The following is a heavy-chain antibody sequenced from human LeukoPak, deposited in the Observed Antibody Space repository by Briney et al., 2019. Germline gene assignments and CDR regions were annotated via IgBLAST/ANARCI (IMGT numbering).Heavy chain of an antibody. Sequence: SETLSLTCAVYGGSFSGYYWSWIRQPPGKGLEWIGEINHSGSTNYNPSLKSRVTISVDTSKNQFSLKLSSVTAADTAVYYCARGLHYNILTGGMDVWSQGTTVIVSS. CDR1: GGSFSGYY. V-gene: IGHV4-34*01. J-gene: IGHJ6*02. CDR3: ARGLHYNILTGGMDV. CDR2: INHSGST. D-gene: IGHD3-9*01.